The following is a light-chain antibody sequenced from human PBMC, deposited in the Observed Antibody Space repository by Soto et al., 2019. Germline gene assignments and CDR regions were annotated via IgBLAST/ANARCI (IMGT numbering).Light chain of an antibody. J-gene: IGKJ1*01. V-gene: IGKV1-39*01. CDR3: QQTYSTPWT. CDR1: QSMRTY. CDR2: AAS. Sequence: IRMTQSASSVSATVRDRVTITCRASQSMRTYLNWYQQKPGKAPNLLIQAASSLQSGVPSRFSGSGSGTDFTLTISSLQPEDFAPSYCQQTYSTPWTFAQGTKVDIK.